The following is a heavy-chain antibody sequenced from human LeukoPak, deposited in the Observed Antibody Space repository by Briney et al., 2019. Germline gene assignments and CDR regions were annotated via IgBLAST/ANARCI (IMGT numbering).Heavy chain of an antibody. Sequence: SETLSLTCTVSGGSISSSSYYWGWIRQPPGKGLEWIGSIYYSGSTYYNPSLKSRVTISVDTSKNQFSLKLSSVTAADTAVYYCARHYYDSGGYSVDPWGQGTLVTVSS. D-gene: IGHD3-22*01. J-gene: IGHJ5*02. V-gene: IGHV4-39*01. CDR1: GGSISSSSYY. CDR2: IYYSGST. CDR3: ARHYYDSGGYSVDP.